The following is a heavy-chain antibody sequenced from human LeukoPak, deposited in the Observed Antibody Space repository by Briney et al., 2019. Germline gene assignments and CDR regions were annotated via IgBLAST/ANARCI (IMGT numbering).Heavy chain of an antibody. CDR3: AKDRATFMVRGVMDY. Sequence: GGSLRLSCAASEFTFSNYAMSWVRQAPGKGLEWVSGISGSGGSTYYADFVKGRFTISRDNSKNTLYLQMNSLRAEDTAVYYCAKDRATFMVRGVMDYWGQGTLVTVSS. J-gene: IGHJ4*02. CDR2: ISGSGGST. D-gene: IGHD3-10*01. CDR1: EFTFSNYA. V-gene: IGHV3-23*01.